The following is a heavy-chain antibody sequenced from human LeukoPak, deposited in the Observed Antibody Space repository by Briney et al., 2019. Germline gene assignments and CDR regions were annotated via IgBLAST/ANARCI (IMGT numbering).Heavy chain of an antibody. Sequence: GRSLRLSCAASGFTFSSYGMHWVRQAPGKGLEWVAVISYDGSNKYYADSVKGRFTISRDNSKNTLYLQMNSLRAEDTAVYYCARGPPKSSIDYWGQGTLVTVSS. D-gene: IGHD6-13*01. V-gene: IGHV3-30*03. CDR2: ISYDGSNK. CDR3: ARGPPKSSIDY. CDR1: GFTFSSYG. J-gene: IGHJ4*02.